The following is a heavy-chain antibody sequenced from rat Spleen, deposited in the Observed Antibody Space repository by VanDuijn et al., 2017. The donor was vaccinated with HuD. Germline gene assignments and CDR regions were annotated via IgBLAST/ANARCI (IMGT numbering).Heavy chain of an antibody. CDR3: TSWGLPGYKEGDY. V-gene: IGHV5-7*01. Sequence: EVQLVESGGGLVQPGRSLKLSCAASGFTFSNFGMAWVRQAPKKGLEWVATISYDGSSTYYRDSVKGRFTISRDNAKSTLYLQMDSLRSEDTATYYCTSWGLPGYKEGDYWGQGVMVTVSS. J-gene: IGHJ2*01. D-gene: IGHD1-4*01. CDR1: GFTFSNFG. CDR2: ISYDGSST.